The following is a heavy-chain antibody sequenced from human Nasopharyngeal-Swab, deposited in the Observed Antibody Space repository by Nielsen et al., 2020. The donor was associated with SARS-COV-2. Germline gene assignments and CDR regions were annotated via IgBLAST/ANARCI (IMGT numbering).Heavy chain of an antibody. CDR1: GYTFTGYY. CDR3: AREGEYGAYDAPDY. J-gene: IGHJ4*02. V-gene: IGHV1-2*04. Sequence: ASVKVSCKASGYTFTGYYIHWVRQAPGQGLEWMGWINPNSGGTNYAQKFQGWVTMTRDTSISTAYMELSRLKSDDTAIYYCAREGEYGAYDAPDYWGQGTLVTVSS. D-gene: IGHD5-12*01. CDR2: INPNSGGT.